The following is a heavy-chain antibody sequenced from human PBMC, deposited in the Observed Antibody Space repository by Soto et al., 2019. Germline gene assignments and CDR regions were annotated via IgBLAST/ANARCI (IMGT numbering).Heavy chain of an antibody. CDR2: ISGSGGST. CDR1: GFTFSSYA. Sequence: EVQLLESGGGLVQPGGSLRLSCAAAGFTFSSYAMSWVRQAPGKGLEWVSAISGSGGSTYYADSVKGRFTISRDNSKNTLYLQMNSLRAEDTSVYYCAKGREWLATELDYWGQGTLVTVSS. V-gene: IGHV3-23*01. J-gene: IGHJ4*02. D-gene: IGHD6-19*01. CDR3: AKGREWLATELDY.